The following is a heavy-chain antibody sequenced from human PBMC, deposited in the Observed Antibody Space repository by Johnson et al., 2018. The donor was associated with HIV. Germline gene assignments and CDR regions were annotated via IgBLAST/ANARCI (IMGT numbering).Heavy chain of an antibody. CDR1: GFTFSSYW. D-gene: IGHD2-21*01. J-gene: IGHJ3*02. V-gene: IGHV3-74*02. CDR3: ARVPEGDDDAFDI. Sequence: VQLVESGGGVVQPGGSLRLSCAASGFTFSSYWMHWVRQAPGKGLVWVSRINSDGSSTSYADSGKGRFTISRDNAKNTLYLQMNSLRAEDTAVYYCARVPEGDDDAFDIWGQGTMVTVSS. CDR2: INSDGSST.